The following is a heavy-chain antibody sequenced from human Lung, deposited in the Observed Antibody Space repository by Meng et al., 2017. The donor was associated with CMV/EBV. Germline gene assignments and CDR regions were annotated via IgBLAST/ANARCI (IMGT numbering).Heavy chain of an antibody. CDR3: AKDSPKYSNGWPRGNYFDY. D-gene: IGHD6-19*01. CDR1: GFIFSSFA. J-gene: IGHJ4*02. CDR2: VTGSGDST. Sequence: LTCTASGFIFSSFAMSWVRQAPGKGLEWVSAVTGSGDSTYHADSVEGRFTISRDNSKNTLYLQMNSLRAEDTAVYYCAKDSPKYSNGWPRGNYFDYWXQGTXVTVSS. V-gene: IGHV3-23*01.